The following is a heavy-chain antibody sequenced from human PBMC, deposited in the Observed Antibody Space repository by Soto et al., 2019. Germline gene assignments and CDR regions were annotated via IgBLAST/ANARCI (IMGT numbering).Heavy chain of an antibody. CDR2: ISAYNGNT. CDR3: AGPTLRLVELSFQPPEAFDI. V-gene: IGHV1-18*01. Sequence: ASVKVSCKASGYTFTSYGISWVRQAPGQGLERMGWISAYNGNTNYAQKLQGRVTMTTDTSTSTAYMELRSLRSDDTAVYYCAGPTLRLVELSFQPPEAFDIWGQGTMVTVSS. CDR1: GYTFTSYG. J-gene: IGHJ3*02. D-gene: IGHD3-16*02.